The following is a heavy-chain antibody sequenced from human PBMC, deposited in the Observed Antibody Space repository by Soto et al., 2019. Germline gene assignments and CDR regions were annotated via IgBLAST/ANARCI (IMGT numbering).Heavy chain of an antibody. V-gene: IGHV1-24*01. CDR3: ATDLYGDSPSLDY. J-gene: IGHJ4*02. CDR2: FDPEDGET. D-gene: IGHD4-17*01. Sequence: VKVSCKVSGYTLTELSMHWVRQAPGKGLEWMGGFDPEDGETIYAQKFQGRVTMTEDTSTDTAYMELSSLRSEDTAVYYCATDLYGDSPSLDYWGQGTLVTVSS. CDR1: GYTLTELS.